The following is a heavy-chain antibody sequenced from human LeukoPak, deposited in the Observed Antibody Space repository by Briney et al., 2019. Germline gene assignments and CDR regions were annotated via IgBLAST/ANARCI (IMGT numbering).Heavy chain of an antibody. CDR2: ISAYNGNT. Sequence: GASVKVSCKASGYTFTSYGISWVRQAPGQGLEWMGWISAYNGNTNYARKLQGRVTMTTDTSTSAAYMELRSLRSDDTAVYYCARDLPSIVVVPAALIRYYYYGMDVWGQGTTVTVSS. CDR3: ARDLPSIVVVPAALIRYYYYGMDV. J-gene: IGHJ6*02. V-gene: IGHV1-18*01. D-gene: IGHD2-2*01. CDR1: GYTFTSYG.